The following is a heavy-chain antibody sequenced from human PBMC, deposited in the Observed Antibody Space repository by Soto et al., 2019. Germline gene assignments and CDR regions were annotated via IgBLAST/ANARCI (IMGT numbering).Heavy chain of an antibody. D-gene: IGHD2-15*01. V-gene: IGHV4-31*03. Sequence: QVQLQESGPGLVKPSETLSLTCTVSGGSISSGGYYWSWIRQHPGKGLEWIGYIYYSGSTYYNPSLKSRVTISVDTSKNQFSLKLSSVTAADTAEYYCARGGAEDIPIDYWGQGTLVTVSS. CDR2: IYYSGST. J-gene: IGHJ4*02. CDR3: ARGGAEDIPIDY. CDR1: GGSISSGGYY.